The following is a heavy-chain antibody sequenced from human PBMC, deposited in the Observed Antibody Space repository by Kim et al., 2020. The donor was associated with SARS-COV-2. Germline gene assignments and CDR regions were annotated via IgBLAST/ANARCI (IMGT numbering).Heavy chain of an antibody. CDR1: GFTFSSYA. Sequence: GGSLRLSCAASGFTFSSYAMHWVRQAPGKGLEWVTVIWYDGSNKYYADSVKGRFTISRDNSKNTLYLQMNSLRAEDTAVYYCAKDSAAGITGRANWFDPWGQGTLVTVSS. V-gene: IGHV3-33*06. D-gene: IGHD6-13*01. CDR2: IWYDGSNK. J-gene: IGHJ5*02. CDR3: AKDSAAGITGRANWFDP.